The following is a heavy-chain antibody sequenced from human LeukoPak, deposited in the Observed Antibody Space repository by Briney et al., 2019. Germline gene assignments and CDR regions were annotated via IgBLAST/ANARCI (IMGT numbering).Heavy chain of an antibody. CDR3: ARRITMVRGGRIDF. CDR1: GGSFSGYY. V-gene: IGHV4-34*01. J-gene: IGHJ3*01. CDR2: INHSGST. D-gene: IGHD3-10*01. Sequence: SETLSLTCAVYGGSFSGYYWSWIRQPPGKGLEWIGEINHSGSTNYNPSLKGRVTISVDTSKNQFSLKLSSVTAADTAVYYCARRITMVRGGRIDFWGQGTMVTVSS.